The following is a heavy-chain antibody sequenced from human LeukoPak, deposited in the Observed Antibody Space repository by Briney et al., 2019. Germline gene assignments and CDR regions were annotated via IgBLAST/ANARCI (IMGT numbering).Heavy chain of an antibody. CDR2: IIPIFGTA. V-gene: IGHV1-69*13. CDR3: ARDRGDIVVVRGAFDI. D-gene: IGHD2-2*01. J-gene: IGHJ3*02. CDR1: GGTFSSYA. Sequence: SVKVSCKASGGTFSSYAISWVRQAPGQGLEWMGGIIPIFGTANYAQKFQGRVTITADESTSAAYMELSSLRSEDTAVYYCARDRGDIVVVRGAFDIWGQGTMVTVSS.